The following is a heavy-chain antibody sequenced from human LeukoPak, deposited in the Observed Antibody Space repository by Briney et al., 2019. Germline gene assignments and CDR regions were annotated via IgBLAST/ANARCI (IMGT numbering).Heavy chain of an antibody. CDR1: GFTFSSYS. Sequence: GGSLRLSCAASGFTFSSYSMNWVRQAPGKGLEWVSSISSSSSYIYYADSVKGRFTISRDNAKNSLYLQMNSLRAEDTAVYYCARESDSSGWAYYYYGMDVWGQGTTVTVSS. CDR3: ARESDSSGWAYYYYGMDV. CDR2: ISSSSSYI. D-gene: IGHD6-19*01. V-gene: IGHV3-21*01. J-gene: IGHJ6*02.